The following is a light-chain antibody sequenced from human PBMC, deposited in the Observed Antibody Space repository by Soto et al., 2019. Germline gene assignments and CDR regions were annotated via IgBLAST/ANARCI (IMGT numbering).Light chain of an antibody. J-gene: IGLJ1*01. CDR2: EVT. CDR1: SGDIGSYNR. V-gene: IGLV2-14*01. Sequence: QSVLTPPASVSGSPGQAITISCTGTSGDIGSYNRVYWYQQHPGKAPKLIIYEVTDRPSGVSNRFSGSKSGNTASLTISGLQAEYEAEYYCSSYTNINTRACVFGTGTKLTVL. CDR3: SSYTNINTRACV.